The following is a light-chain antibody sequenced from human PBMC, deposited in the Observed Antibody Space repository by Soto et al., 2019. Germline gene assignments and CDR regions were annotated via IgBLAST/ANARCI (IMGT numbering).Light chain of an antibody. CDR2: GAS. V-gene: IGKV3-20*01. CDR3: QQYGSSPPMYT. CDR1: QSVSSSY. Sequence: EIGLTQSPGTLSLSPGERATLSCRASQSVSSSYLAWYQQKPGQAPRLLIYGASSRATGIPDRFSGSGSGTDFTLTISRLEAEDFAGYYCQQYGSSPPMYTFGQGTKLEIK. J-gene: IGKJ2*01.